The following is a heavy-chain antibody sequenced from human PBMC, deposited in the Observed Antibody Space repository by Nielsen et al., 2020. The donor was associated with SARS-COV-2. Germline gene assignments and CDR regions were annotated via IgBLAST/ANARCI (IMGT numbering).Heavy chain of an antibody. CDR3: ARRGAGGNNWFDP. V-gene: IGHV3-21*01. CDR2: ISSSSRYI. CDR1: GFTFSSYS. J-gene: IGHJ5*02. D-gene: IGHD1-26*01. Sequence: GGSLRLSCAASGFTFSSYSMNWVRQAPGKGLEWVSSISSSSRYIYYADSVKGRFTISRDNGKNSLYLQMNSLRAEDTAVYYCARRGAGGNNWFDPWGQGTLVTVSS.